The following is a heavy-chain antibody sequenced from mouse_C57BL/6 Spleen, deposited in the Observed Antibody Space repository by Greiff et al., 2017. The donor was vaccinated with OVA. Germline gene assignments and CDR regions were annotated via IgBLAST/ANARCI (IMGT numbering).Heavy chain of an antibody. CDR3: AREFITTVVATGNFDY. CDR1: GYTFTSYW. Sequence: QVQLKQPGAELVKPGASVKLSCKASGYTFTSYWMHWVKQRPGQGLEWIGMIHPNSGSTNYNEKFKSKATLTVDKSSSTAYMQLSSLTSEDSAVYYCAREFITTVVATGNFDYWGQGTTLTVSS. CDR2: IHPNSGST. J-gene: IGHJ2*01. V-gene: IGHV1-64*01. D-gene: IGHD1-1*01.